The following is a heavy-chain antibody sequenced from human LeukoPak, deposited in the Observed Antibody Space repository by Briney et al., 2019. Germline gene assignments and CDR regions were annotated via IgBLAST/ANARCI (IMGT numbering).Heavy chain of an antibody. Sequence: PSETLSLTCAVSGYSISSGYYWGWIRQPPGKGLEWIGSIYHSGSTHYNPSLKSRVTISVDTSKNQFSLKLSSVTAADTAVYYCAGSRFLEWNDAFDIWGQGTMVTVSS. V-gene: IGHV4-38-2*01. CDR2: IYHSGST. CDR3: AGSRFLEWNDAFDI. D-gene: IGHD3-3*01. J-gene: IGHJ3*02. CDR1: GYSISSGYY.